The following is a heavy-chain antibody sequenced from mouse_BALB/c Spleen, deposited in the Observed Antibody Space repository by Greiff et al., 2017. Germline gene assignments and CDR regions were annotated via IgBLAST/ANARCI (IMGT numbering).Heavy chain of an antibody. Sequence: VQLKESGPGLVAPSQTLSITCTVSGFSLTSYGVHWVRQPPGKGLEWLGVIWAGGSTNYNSALMSRLSISKDNSKSQVFLKMNSLQTDDTAMYYCARHYDYDSYYAMDYWGQGTSVTVSS. CDR3: ARHYDYDSYYAMDY. CDR2: IWAGGST. CDR1: GFSLTSYG. D-gene: IGHD2-4*01. J-gene: IGHJ4*01. V-gene: IGHV2-9*02.